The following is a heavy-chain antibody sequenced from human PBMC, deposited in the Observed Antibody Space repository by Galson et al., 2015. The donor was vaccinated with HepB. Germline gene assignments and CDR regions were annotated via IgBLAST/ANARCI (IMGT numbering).Heavy chain of an antibody. V-gene: IGHV4-59*02. J-gene: IGHJ6*03. CDR3: ARNLDDSSRGYPSYYYYMDV. CDR1: GGSVSGHY. D-gene: IGHD3-3*01. Sequence: LSLTCTVSGGSVSGHYWSWIRQPPGKGLEWIGFIYYSGSTNYSPSLQSRVTISVDTSKNQFSLKMTSVSAADAAVYYCARNLDDSSRGYPSYYYYMDVWGKGVTVTVSS. CDR2: IYYSGST.